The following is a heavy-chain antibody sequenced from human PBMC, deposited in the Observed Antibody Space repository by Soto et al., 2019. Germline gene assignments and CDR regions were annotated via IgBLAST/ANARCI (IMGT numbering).Heavy chain of an antibody. CDR1: GFTFSSYG. CDR3: ARSESSRHAFDI. Sequence: GGSLRLSCAASGFTFSSYGMHWVRQAPGKGLEWVAVIWYDGSNKYYADSVKGRFTISRDNSKNTLYLQMNSLRAEDTAVYYCARSESSRHAFDIWGQGTMVTV. J-gene: IGHJ3*02. CDR2: IWYDGSNK. V-gene: IGHV3-33*01.